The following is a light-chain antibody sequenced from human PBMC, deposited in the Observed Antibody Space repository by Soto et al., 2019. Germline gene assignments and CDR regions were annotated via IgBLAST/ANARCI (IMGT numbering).Light chain of an antibody. CDR2: GAS. V-gene: IGKV3-15*01. CDR3: QQYNNWPPAWT. J-gene: IGKJ1*01. Sequence: EIVMTQSPATLSVSPGERATLSCRASESVSSNLAWYQQKPGQAPRLLIYGASTRASGFPARFSGSGSGTEFTLTISSLQSEDFAVYYCQQYNNWPPAWTFGQGTKVEI. CDR1: ESVSSN.